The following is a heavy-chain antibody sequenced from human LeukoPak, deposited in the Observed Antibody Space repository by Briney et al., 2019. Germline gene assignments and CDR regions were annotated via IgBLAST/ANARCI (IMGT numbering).Heavy chain of an antibody. Sequence: SGTLSLTRAVSGGSISSYYWCWIRQPPGKGLEWIGYIYDSGSTNYNPSLKCRVTKSVDTSKNQFSLKLTSVTAADTAVYHCASHVTAGYSRTWSDYTGQGKPFTVSS. CDR2: IYDSGST. CDR1: GGSISSYY. D-gene: IGHD6-13*01. CDR3: ASHVTAGYSRTWSDY. J-gene: IGHJ4*02. V-gene: IGHV4-59*01.